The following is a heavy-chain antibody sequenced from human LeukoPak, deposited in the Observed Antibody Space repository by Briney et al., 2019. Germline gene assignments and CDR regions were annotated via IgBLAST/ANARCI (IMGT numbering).Heavy chain of an antibody. D-gene: IGHD2-2*01. CDR1: GGTFSSYA. J-gene: IGHJ5*02. CDR2: IIPILGIA. V-gene: IGHV1-69*04. CDR3: ARSPGYQLLFGNWFDP. Sequence: ASVKVSCKASGGTFSSYAISWVRQAPGQGLEWMGRIIPILGIANYAQKFQGRVTITADKSTSTAYMELSSLRSEDTAVYYCARSPGYQLLFGNWFDPWGQGTLVTVSS.